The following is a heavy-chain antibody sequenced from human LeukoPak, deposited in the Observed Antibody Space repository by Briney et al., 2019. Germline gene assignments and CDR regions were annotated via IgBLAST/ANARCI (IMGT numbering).Heavy chain of an antibody. CDR1: GGSIRTYC. J-gene: IGHJ5*02. Sequence: SETLSLTCTVSGGSIRTYCWIWLRQADGKGREWSGRICSSGTNIYNPSLKSRVIMSLDMSNNQFSLILSSVTDADTAFYCSARDRGTDGSDQLDPWGQGILVTVSS. CDR3: ARDRGTDGSDQLDP. V-gene: IGHV4-4*07. D-gene: IGHD5-24*01. CDR2: ICSSGTN.